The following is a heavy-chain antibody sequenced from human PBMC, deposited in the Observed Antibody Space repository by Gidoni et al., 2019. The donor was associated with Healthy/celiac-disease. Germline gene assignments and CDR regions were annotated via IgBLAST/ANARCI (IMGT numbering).Heavy chain of an antibody. Sequence: QAQLVPSGAELKTPAASVKVPCQASGYPFTGYYMHCVRQAPGQGLAWMGWINPNSGGTNDAQKLQGRVTMTRDTSISTAYMELSRLRSDDTAVYYCARDRRWRYCSRLMDVWGQGTTVTVSS. D-gene: IGHD2-2*01. CDR3: ARDRRWRYCSRLMDV. J-gene: IGHJ6*02. CDR1: GYPFTGYY. CDR2: INPNSGGT. V-gene: IGHV1-2*02.